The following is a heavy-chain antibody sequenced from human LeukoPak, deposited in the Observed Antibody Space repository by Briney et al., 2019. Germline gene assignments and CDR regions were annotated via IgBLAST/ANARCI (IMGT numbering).Heavy chain of an antibody. CDR2: VYYSRST. D-gene: IGHD3-16*01. CDR3: ARVMGDLASLYHMDV. CDR1: GGSISGPY. V-gene: IGHV4-59*11. Sequence: SETLSLTCTVSGGSISGPYWSWVRQPPGKGLEWIGDVYYSRSTHQNPSLKSRVTISVDTSKNQFSLKLRSVTAADTAVYYCARVMGDLASLYHMDVWGKGTTVTVSS. J-gene: IGHJ6*03.